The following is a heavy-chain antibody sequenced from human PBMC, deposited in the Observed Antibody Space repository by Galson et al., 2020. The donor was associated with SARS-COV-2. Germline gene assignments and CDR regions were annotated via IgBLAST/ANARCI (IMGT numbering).Heavy chain of an antibody. V-gene: IGHV5-51*01. CDR2: IFPGDSDT. J-gene: IGHJ4*02. CDR1: GYTLTTYW. CDR3: ARYSAAWKWGFFYY. Sequence: GESLKISCKVSGYTLTTYWIGWVRQLPGKGLEWMGSIFPGDSDTSYSPSFQGQVTISADKSMSTAFLQWSSLKASDTAKYYCARYSAAWKWGFFYYWGQGTLVTVSS. D-gene: IGHD1-26*01.